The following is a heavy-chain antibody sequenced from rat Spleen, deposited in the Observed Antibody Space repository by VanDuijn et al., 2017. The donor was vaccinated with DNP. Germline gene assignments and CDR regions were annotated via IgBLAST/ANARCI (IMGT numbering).Heavy chain of an antibody. J-gene: IGHJ2*01. CDR3: ARWGGDHFDY. V-gene: IGHV5S10*01. CDR1: GFTFSDYN. CDR2: IFYAGTTT. D-gene: IGHD1-12*02. Sequence: EVQLVESGGGLVQAGRSLKLSCAASGFTFSDYNMAWVRQAPKKGLEWVATIFYAGTTTYYRGSVKGRFTISRDNANGTLYLQMSSLRSEDMATYYCARWGGDHFDYWGQGVMVTVSS.